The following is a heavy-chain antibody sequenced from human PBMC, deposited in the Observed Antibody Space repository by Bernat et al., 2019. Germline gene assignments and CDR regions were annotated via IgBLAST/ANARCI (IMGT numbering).Heavy chain of an antibody. Sequence: EVQLLESGGGLVQLGGSLRLSCAASGFTFSNYAMSWVRQAPGKGLEWVSTISGSGDSTYYADSVKGRFTISRDNSKNTLFLQMNSLRAEDTALYYCAKDRRVVTGVGRQNFDHWGQGSLVTVSS. V-gene: IGHV3-23*01. CDR3: AKDRRVVTGVGRQNFDH. D-gene: IGHD2-21*02. CDR1: GFTFSNYA. CDR2: ISGSGDST. J-gene: IGHJ4*02.